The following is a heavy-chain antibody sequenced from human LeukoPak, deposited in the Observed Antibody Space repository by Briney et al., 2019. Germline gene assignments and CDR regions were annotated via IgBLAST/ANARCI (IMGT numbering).Heavy chain of an antibody. CDR1: GFTFSSYA. CDR3: ARVAAGVFDP. D-gene: IGHD3-3*01. Sequence: GGSLRLSCAASGFTFSSYAMHWVRQAPGKGLEWVAVISYDGSNKYYADSVKGRFTISRDNSKNTLYLQMNSLRAEDTAVYYCARVAAGVFDPWGQGTLVTVSS. CDR2: ISYDGSNK. J-gene: IGHJ5*02. V-gene: IGHV3-30*04.